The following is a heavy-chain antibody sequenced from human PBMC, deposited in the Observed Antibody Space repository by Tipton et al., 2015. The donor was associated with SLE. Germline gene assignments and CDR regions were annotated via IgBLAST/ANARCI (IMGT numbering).Heavy chain of an antibody. CDR3: ARVPTYYYDSSGYYYNYYYYYMDV. J-gene: IGHJ6*03. CDR1: GGSIRTYY. Sequence: TLSLTCSVSGGSIRTYYWSWISQPPGKGLEWIGEINHSGSTNYNPSLKSRVTISVDTSKNQFSLKLSSVTAADTAVYYCARVPTYYYDSSGYYYNYYYYYMDVWGKGTTVTVSS. CDR2: INHSGST. V-gene: IGHV4-34*01. D-gene: IGHD3-22*01.